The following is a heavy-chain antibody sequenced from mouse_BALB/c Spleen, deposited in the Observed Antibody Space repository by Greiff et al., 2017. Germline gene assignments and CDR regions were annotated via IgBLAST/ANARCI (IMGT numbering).Heavy chain of an antibody. CDR1: GYTFTNYW. V-gene: IGHV1-63*02. Sequence: VQLQQSGAELVRPGTSVKISCKASGYTFTNYWLGWVKQRPGHGLEWIGDIYPGGGYTNYNEKFKGKATLTADTSSSTAYMQLSSLTSEDSAVYFCARGNYYGSSCMDYWGQGTSVTVSS. CDR2: IYPGGGYT. D-gene: IGHD1-1*01. CDR3: ARGNYYGSSCMDY. J-gene: IGHJ4*01.